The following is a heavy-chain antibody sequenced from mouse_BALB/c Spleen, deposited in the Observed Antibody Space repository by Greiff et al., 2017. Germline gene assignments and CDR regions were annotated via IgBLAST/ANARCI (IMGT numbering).Heavy chain of an antibody. CDR3: ARESARAASWFAY. V-gene: IGHV2-9*02. CDR1: GFSLTSYG. J-gene: IGHJ3*01. CDR2: KWAGGST. D-gene: IGHD3-1*01. Sequence: VQLVESGPGLVAPSQSLSITCTVSGFSLTSYGVHWVRQPPGKGLEWLGVKWAGGSTNYNSALMSRLSISKDNSKSQVFLKMNSLQTDDTAMYYCARESARAASWFAYWGQGTLVTVSA.